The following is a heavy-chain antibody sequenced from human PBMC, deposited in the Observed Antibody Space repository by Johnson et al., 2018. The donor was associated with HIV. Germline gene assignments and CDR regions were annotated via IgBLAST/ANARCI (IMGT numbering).Heavy chain of an antibody. CDR2: ISWNSGST. V-gene: IGHV3-9*01. CDR3: ASTSSGWFYAFDI. D-gene: IGHD6-19*01. Sequence: VQLVESGGGLVQPGRSLRLSCAASGFTFDDYAMHWVRQAPGKGLEWVSGISWNSGSTYYADSVKGRFTISRDNSKNTLYLQMNSLRAEDTAVYYCASTSSGWFYAFDIWGQGTMVTVSS. J-gene: IGHJ3*02. CDR1: GFTFDDYA.